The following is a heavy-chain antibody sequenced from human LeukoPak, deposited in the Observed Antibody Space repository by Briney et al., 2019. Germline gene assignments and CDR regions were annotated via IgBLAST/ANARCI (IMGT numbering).Heavy chain of an antibody. CDR2: TNPNSGFT. CDR3: ARARDAVVVAAGD. J-gene: IGHJ4*02. D-gene: IGHD2-15*01. V-gene: IGHV1-8*01. CDR1: GYTFTNYN. Sequence: ASVKVSCKASGYTFTNYNINWVRQATGQGLEWMGWTNPNSGFTGYAQKFQGRITMTRNTSISTAYMELSGLRSEDPAVYYCARARDAVVVAAGDWGQGTLVTVSS.